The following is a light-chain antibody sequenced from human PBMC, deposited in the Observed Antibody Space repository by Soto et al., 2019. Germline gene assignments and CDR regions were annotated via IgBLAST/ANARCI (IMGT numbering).Light chain of an antibody. CDR1: ESVSSN. J-gene: IGKJ5*01. CDR2: GAS. Sequence: EVVMTQSPATLSVSPGERATLSCRASESVSSNLAWYQQRPGQAPRLVIYGASTRATGIPARFSGGGSGTEFTLNISSLTSEDVAVYSSQQYNSWPPITFGQGTRLEIK. CDR3: QQYNSWPPIT. V-gene: IGKV3-15*01.